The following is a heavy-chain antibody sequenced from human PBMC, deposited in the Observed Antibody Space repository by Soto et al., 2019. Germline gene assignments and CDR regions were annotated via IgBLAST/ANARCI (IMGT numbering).Heavy chain of an antibody. CDR1: GFTFSSYS. J-gene: IGHJ4*01. D-gene: IGHD2-2*01. CDR3: GRDKRDQGYCISTSCPIDY. Sequence: PGGSLRLSCAASGFTFSSYSMNWVRQAPGKGLEWVSSISSSSYIYYADSVKGRFTISRDNAKNSLYLQMNSLRAEDTAVYYCGRDKRDQGYCISTSCPIDYWGHGTLDTVSS. CDR2: ISSSSYI. V-gene: IGHV3-21*01.